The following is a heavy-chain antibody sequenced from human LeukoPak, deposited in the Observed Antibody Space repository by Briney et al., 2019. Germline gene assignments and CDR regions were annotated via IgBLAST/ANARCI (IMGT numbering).Heavy chain of an antibody. V-gene: IGHV3-21*01. CDR3: ARVGQQLLDY. CDR1: GFTFSSYS. D-gene: IGHD6-13*01. CDR2: ISSSSTYI. Sequence: GGSLRLSCAASGFTFSSYSMNWVRQAPGKGLEWVSSISSSSTYIYYADSVKGRFTISRDNAKNSLFLQMNSLRAGDTAVYYCARVGQQLLDYWGQGTLVTVSS. J-gene: IGHJ4*02.